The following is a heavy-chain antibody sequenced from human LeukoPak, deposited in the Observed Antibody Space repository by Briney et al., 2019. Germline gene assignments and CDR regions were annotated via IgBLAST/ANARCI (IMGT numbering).Heavy chain of an antibody. CDR1: AGSFSDHY. V-gene: IGHV4-34*01. J-gene: IGHJ4*02. Sequence: PSETLSLTCAVYAGSFSDHYWGWIRQPPGKGLEWIGSIYYSGSTYYNPSLKSRVTISVDTSKNQFSLKLSSVTAADTAVYYCARGSGSGSYYWGYWGQGTLVTVSS. CDR3: ARGSGSGSYYWGY. CDR2: IYYSGST. D-gene: IGHD1-26*01.